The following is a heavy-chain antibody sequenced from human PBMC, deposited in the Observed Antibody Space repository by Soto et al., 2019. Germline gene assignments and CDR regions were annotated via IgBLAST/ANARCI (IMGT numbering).Heavy chain of an antibody. CDR3: TTDQTGTPPYYYSGMDV. V-gene: IGHV3-15*07. CDR1: GFTFSNAW. CDR2: IKSKTDGGTT. Sequence: GGSLRLPCAASGFTFSNAWMNWVRQAPGKGLEWVGRIKSKTDGGTTDYAAPVKGRFTISRDDSKNTLYLQMNSLKTEDTAVNYCTTDQTGTPPYYYSGMDVWGQGTTVTSP. D-gene: IGHD1-1*01. J-gene: IGHJ6*02.